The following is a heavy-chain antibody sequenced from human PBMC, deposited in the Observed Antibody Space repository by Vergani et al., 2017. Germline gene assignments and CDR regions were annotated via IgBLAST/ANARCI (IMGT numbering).Heavy chain of an antibody. J-gene: IGHJ4*02. CDR3: AGVCGDSSGSFDY. CDR2: ISSSSSYT. V-gene: IGHV3-11*06. CDR1: GFTFSDYY. Sequence: QVQLVESGGGLVKPGGSLRLSCAASGFTFSDYYMTWIRQAPGKGLEWVSYISSSSSYTDYADSVKGRFTISRDNAKNSLYLQMNSMRAEDTAVYYCAGVCGDSSGSFDYWGQGTLVTVSS. D-gene: IGHD6-25*01.